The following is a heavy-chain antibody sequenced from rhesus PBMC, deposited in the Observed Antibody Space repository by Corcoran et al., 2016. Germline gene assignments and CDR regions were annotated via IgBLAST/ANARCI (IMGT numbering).Heavy chain of an antibody. Sequence: QLQLQESGPGLVKPSETLSPTCAVSGGSISSNYWSGIRQPPGKGLEWIGRISGSGGSTDYNPSLKSRVTISPDTSKNRFSLKLSSVTAADTAVYYCARDGQYCTGSGCYLYFDYWGQGVLVTVSS. J-gene: IGHJ4*01. CDR1: GGSISSNY. V-gene: IGHV4-173*01. CDR3: ARDGQYCTGSGCYLYFDY. CDR2: ISGSGGST. D-gene: IGHD2-21*01.